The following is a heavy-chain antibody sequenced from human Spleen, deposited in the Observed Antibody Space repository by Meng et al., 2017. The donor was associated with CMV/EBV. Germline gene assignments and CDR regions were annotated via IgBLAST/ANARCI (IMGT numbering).Heavy chain of an antibody. CDR2: INHSGST. CDR3: ARGRVGGYGYRGGMDV. J-gene: IGHJ6*02. Sequence: ESLKISCAVYGGSFSGYYWSWIRQPPGKGLEWIGEINHSGSTNYNPSLKSRVTISVDTSKNQFSLKLSSVTAADTAVYYCARGRVGGYGYRGGMDVWGQGTTVTVSS. D-gene: IGHD5-24*01. V-gene: IGHV4-34*01. CDR1: GGSFSGYY.